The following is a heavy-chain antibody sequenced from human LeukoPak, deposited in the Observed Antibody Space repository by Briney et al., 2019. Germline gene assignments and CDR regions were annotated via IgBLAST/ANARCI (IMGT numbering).Heavy chain of an antibody. J-gene: IGHJ4*02. CDR1: GYTFTSYG. V-gene: IGHV1-2*02. Sequence: ASVKVSCKASGYTFTSYGISWVRQAPGQGLEWMGWINPNSGGTNYAQKFQGRVTMTRDTSISTAYMELSRLRSDDTAVYYCARGPLWDPHFDYWGQGTLVTVSS. CDR2: INPNSGGT. CDR3: ARGPLWDPHFDY. D-gene: IGHD1-26*01.